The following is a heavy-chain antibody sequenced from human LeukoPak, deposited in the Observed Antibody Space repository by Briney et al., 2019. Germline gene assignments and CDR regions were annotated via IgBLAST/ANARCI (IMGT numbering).Heavy chain of an antibody. CDR2: ISSSSSYI. CDR1: GFTFSSYS. J-gene: IGHJ3*02. Sequence: PGGSLRLSCAASGFTFSSYSMNWVRQAPGKGLEWVSSISSSSSYIYYADSVKGRFTISRDNAKNSLYLQMNSLRAEDTAVYYCARAVELIAAAGTGAFDIWGQGTMVTVSS. D-gene: IGHD6-13*01. CDR3: ARAVELIAAAGTGAFDI. V-gene: IGHV3-21*01.